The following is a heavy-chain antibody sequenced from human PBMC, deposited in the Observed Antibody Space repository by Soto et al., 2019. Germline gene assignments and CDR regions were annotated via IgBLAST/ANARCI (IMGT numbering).Heavy chain of an antibody. CDR3: ARHPLGRYFYSDYYYGMDV. Sequence: QVQLQASGLGLVKSSETLSLTCTVSGGSISDFYWNWIRQPPGKGLEWIGYIYDSGSTNYNPSLKSRVTISVDTSKNQFSLRLSSVTAADTAVYYCARHPLGRYFYSDYYYGMDVWGQGTTVTVSS. D-gene: IGHD3-9*01. CDR1: GGSISDFY. V-gene: IGHV4-59*08. CDR2: IYDSGST. J-gene: IGHJ6*02.